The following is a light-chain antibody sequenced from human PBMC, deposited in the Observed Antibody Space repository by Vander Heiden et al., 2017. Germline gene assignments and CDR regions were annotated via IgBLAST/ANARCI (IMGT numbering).Light chain of an antibody. CDR2: DRD. V-gene: IGLV1-51*01. Sequence: QSVLTQPPSVSAAPGQKVTISCSGTSSNIGNDYVSWYQQFPGAAPKLLIYDRDRRPSGVPDRFSGSNSGTSATLGITGLQTGDEAVYYCGTWDASLNIYIFGGGTKLTVL. J-gene: IGLJ2*01. CDR1: SSNIGNDY. CDR3: GTWDASLNIYI.